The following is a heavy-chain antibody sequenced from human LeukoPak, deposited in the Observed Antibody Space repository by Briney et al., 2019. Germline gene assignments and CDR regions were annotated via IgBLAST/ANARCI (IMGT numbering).Heavy chain of an antibody. CDR2: ISASGTIT. Sequence: GASLRLSCATSGFTFSTYAMNWVRQAPGKGLEWVSVISASGTITNYADSVKGRFTVSRDKSKNTLVLQMDSLRAEDTAVYYCAKLGGNYSPYYSYMDVWGKGTAVTVSS. J-gene: IGHJ6*03. CDR1: GFTFSTYA. V-gene: IGHV3-23*01. D-gene: IGHD1-26*01. CDR3: AKLGGNYSPYYSYMDV.